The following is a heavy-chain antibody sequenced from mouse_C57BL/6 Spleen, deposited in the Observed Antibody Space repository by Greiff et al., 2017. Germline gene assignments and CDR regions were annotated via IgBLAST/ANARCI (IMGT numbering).Heavy chain of an antibody. V-gene: IGHV1-9*01. J-gene: IGHJ2*01. CDR2: ILPGSGST. CDR3: ARLGYYGSSLYYFDY. Sequence: QVQLQQSGAELMKPGASVTLSCTATGYTFTGYWFEWLKQRPGHGLEWIGEILPGSGSTNYNEKFKGKGTIPADTSSNTAYMQLSSLTTEDSAIYYCARLGYYGSSLYYFDYWGQGTTLTVSS. D-gene: IGHD1-1*01. CDR1: GYTFTGYW.